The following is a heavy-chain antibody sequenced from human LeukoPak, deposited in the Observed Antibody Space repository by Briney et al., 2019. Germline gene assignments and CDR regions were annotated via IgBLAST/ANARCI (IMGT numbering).Heavy chain of an antibody. CDR3: ARQGDYCSTTSCYDY. CDR2: IHYSGST. J-gene: IGHJ4*02. V-gene: IGHV4-39*01. D-gene: IGHD2-2*01. CDR1: GDSISSSNYY. Sequence: PSETLSLTCTVSGDSISSSNYYWGWIRQPPGKGLEWIGTIHYSGSTYYNPSLKSRVTISVDTSKNQFSPKLSSVTAADTAVYYCARQGDYCSTTSCYDYWGQGILVTVSS.